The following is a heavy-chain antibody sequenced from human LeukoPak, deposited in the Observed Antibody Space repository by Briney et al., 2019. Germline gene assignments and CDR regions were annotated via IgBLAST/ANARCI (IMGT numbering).Heavy chain of an antibody. Sequence: SETLSLTCAVSGASISSSDWWSWVRQPPGKGLEWIGEIYHSGSTYYSPSLKSRVTISVDRSKNQFSLKLSSVTAADTAVYYCARGAGIAAAGINWGQGTLVTVSS. J-gene: IGHJ4*02. CDR2: IYHSGST. V-gene: IGHV4-4*02. D-gene: IGHD6-13*01. CDR3: ARGAGIAAAGIN. CDR1: GASISSSDW.